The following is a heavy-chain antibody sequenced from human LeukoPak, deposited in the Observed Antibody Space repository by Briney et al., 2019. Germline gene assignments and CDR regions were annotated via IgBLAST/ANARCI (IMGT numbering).Heavy chain of an antibody. CDR2: ISAYNGNT. CDR1: GYTFTSYG. Sequence: ASVKVSCKASGYTFTSYGISWARQAPGQGLEWMGWISAYNGNTNYEQKLQGRVTMTTDTSTSTAYMELRSLRSDDTAVYYCARDAPTSIYYYYYMDVWGKGTTVTVSS. CDR3: ARDAPTSIYYYYYMDV. V-gene: IGHV1-18*01. J-gene: IGHJ6*03. D-gene: IGHD6-6*01.